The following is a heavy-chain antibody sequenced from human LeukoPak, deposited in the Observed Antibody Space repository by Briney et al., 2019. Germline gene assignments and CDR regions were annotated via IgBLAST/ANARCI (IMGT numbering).Heavy chain of an antibody. CDR3: AREGSDWNYYYYMDV. CDR1: GISFSTHA. V-gene: IGHV3-23*01. Sequence: PGGSLRLSCAASGISFSTHAMTWVRQAPGKRLEWVSGISGSGGTTNYADSVKGRFTISRDNSKNTLYLQMNSLRAEDTAVYYCAREGSDWNYYYYMDVWGKGTTATISS. D-gene: IGHD6-19*01. CDR2: ISGSGGTT. J-gene: IGHJ6*03.